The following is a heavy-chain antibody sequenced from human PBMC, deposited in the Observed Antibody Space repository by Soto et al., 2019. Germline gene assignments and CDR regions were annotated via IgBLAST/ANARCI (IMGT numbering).Heavy chain of an antibody. V-gene: IGHV5-10-1*01. CDR2: IDPSDSYT. D-gene: IGHD4-17*01. CDR1: GYSFTSYW. Sequence: PGESLKISCKGSGYSFTSYWISWVRQMPGKGLEWMGRIDPSDSYTNYSPSFQGHVTISADKSISTAYLQWSSLKASDTAMYYCARHLPIYGDYGKGWFEPWGQGTLVTVSS. J-gene: IGHJ5*02. CDR3: ARHLPIYGDYGKGWFEP.